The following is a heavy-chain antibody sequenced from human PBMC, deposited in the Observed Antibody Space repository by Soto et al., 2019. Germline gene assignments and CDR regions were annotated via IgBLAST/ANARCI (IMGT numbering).Heavy chain of an antibody. CDR3: SSLNSYESSGSYFDY. Sequence: ASVKVSCKASGYTFTSYAMHWVRQAPGQRLEWMGWINAGNGNTKYSQKFQGRVTITRDTSVSTAYMELNSLKTEDTAVYYCSSLNSYESSGSYFDYWGQGSLVTVSS. D-gene: IGHD3-22*01. CDR2: INAGNGNT. J-gene: IGHJ4*02. V-gene: IGHV1-3*01. CDR1: GYTFTSYA.